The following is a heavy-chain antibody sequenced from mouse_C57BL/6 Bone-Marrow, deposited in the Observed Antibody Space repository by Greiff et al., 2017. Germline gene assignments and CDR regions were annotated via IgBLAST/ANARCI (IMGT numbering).Heavy chain of an antibody. CDR1: GYTFTSYD. V-gene: IGHV1-85*01. J-gene: IGHJ1*03. CDR3: ARLEFDGSSGDWYFDG. CDR2: IYPRDGST. D-gene: IGHD1-1*01. Sequence: VQRVESGPELVKPGASVKLSCKASGYTFTSYDINWVKQRPGQGLEWIGWIYPRDGSTKYNEKFKGKATLTVDTSSSTAYMELHSLTSEDSAVYFCARLEFDGSSGDWYFDGWGTGTTVTGSS.